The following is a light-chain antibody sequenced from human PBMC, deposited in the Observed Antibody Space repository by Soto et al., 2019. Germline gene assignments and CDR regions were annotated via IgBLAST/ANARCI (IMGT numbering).Light chain of an antibody. J-gene: IGLJ1*01. Sequence: QSALTQPASVSGSPGQSITISCTGTSSDVGGFNSVSWYQLLPGTAPKLILYDVVDRPSGVSYRFSGSKSGNTASLTISGLQAADEADYFCSSYTSTMTNVFGSGTKLTVL. CDR3: SSYTSTMTNV. CDR1: SSDVGGFNS. CDR2: DVV. V-gene: IGLV2-14*03.